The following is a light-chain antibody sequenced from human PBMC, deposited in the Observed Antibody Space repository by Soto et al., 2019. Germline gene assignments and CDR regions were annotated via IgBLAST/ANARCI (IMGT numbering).Light chain of an antibody. CDR1: SSDVGGYNL. V-gene: IGLV2-14*01. Sequence: QSALTQPTSVSGSPGQSITISCTGTSSDVGGYNLVSWYQQYPNKAPKLMIFDVNTRPSGVSNRFSGSKYGNTASLNISGLQAEDEADYYCSSYKSSRTPPYVFGTGTKLTVL. CDR2: DVN. J-gene: IGLJ1*01. CDR3: SSYKSSRTPPYV.